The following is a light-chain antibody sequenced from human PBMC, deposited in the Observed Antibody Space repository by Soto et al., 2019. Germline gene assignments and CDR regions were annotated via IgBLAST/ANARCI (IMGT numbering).Light chain of an antibody. V-gene: IGKV3-20*01. CDR3: QQYGSSRT. Sequence: VLTQSPGTLSLSPGERATLSCRASQSASSSYLAWYQQKPGQAPRLLIYGASTRATGIPARFSGSGSGTDFTLTISRLEPEDFAVYYCQQYGSSRTFGQGTKVDI. CDR2: GAS. CDR1: QSASSSY. J-gene: IGKJ1*01.